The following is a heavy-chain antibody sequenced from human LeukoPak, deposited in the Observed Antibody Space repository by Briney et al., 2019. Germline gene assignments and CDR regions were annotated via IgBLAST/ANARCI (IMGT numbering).Heavy chain of an antibody. Sequence: SETLSLTCTVSGGSISSSSYYWGWIRQPPGKGLEWIGSIYYSGSTYYNPSLKSRVTISVDTSKNQFSLKLSSVTAADTAVYYCARSHGGSGYSYGVFGAFDIWGQGTMVTASS. V-gene: IGHV4-39*07. J-gene: IGHJ3*02. CDR3: ARSHGGSGYSYGVFGAFDI. CDR1: GGSISSSSYY. CDR2: IYYSGST. D-gene: IGHD5-18*01.